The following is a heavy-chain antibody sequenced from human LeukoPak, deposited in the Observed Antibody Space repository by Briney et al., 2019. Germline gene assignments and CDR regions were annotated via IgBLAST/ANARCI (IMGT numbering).Heavy chain of an antibody. V-gene: IGHV4-39*02. CDR1: GVSISSSSYY. J-gene: IGHJ5*02. CDR2: IYYSGST. CDR3: ARDDGPIAASLNWFDP. Sequence: SETLSLTCTVSGVSISSSSYYWGWIRQPPGGGLEWIGSIYYSGSTYYNPSLKSRVTISVDTSKNQFSLKLSSVTATDTAVYYCARDDGPIAASLNWFDPWGQGTLVTVSS. D-gene: IGHD6-25*01.